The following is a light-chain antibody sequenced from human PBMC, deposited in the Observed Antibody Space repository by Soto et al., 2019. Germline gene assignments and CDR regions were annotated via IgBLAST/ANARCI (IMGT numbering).Light chain of an antibody. V-gene: IGKV1-27*01. Sequence: DIQMTQSPSSLSASVGDRVTITCRASQGISNYLAWYQQKPGKVPELLIYAASTLQSGVPSRCSGSGSGTDFSHTSSSLQPEDVATYYCHKYNPARTFGGGTKVEIK. CDR2: AAS. CDR1: QGISNY. CDR3: HKYNPART. J-gene: IGKJ4*01.